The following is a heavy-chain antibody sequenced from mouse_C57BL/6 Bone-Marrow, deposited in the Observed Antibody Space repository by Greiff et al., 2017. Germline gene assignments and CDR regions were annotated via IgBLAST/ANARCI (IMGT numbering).Heavy chain of an antibody. D-gene: IGHD1-1*01. CDR2: IDPANGNT. CDR1: GFNIKNTY. J-gene: IGHJ3*01. CDR3: ARSRDYGGGWAD. V-gene: IGHV14-3*01. Sequence: EVQLQQSVAELVRPGASVKLSCTASGFNIKNTYMHWVKQRPEQGLAWIGRIDPANGNTKYAPKFQGTATIPADTSSNSAYPQLSSLTSDDTAIYYCARSRDYGGGWADWGQGTLGTVAA.